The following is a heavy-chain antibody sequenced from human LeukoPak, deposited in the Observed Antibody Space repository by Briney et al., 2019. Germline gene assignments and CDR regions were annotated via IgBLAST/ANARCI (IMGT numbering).Heavy chain of an antibody. CDR2: INPNSGGT. D-gene: IGHD6-13*01. Sequence: ASVKVSCKASGYTFTGYYMHWVRQAPGQGLEWMGRINPNSGGTKYAQKFQGRVTITRDTSASTAYMELSSLRSEDTAVYYCARGGPAAGKYWGQGTLVTVSS. CDR1: GYTFTGYY. CDR3: ARGGPAAGKY. V-gene: IGHV1-2*06. J-gene: IGHJ4*02.